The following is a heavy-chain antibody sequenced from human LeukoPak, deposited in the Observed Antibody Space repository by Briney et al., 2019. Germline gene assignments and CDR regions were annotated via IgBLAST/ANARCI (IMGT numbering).Heavy chain of an antibody. J-gene: IGHJ4*02. D-gene: IGHD5-24*01. CDR1: GFTFGDYA. CDR3: ARPRGNVEMAAIPFDY. Sequence: GGSLRLSCTASGFTFGDYAMSRVRQAPGKGLEWVSSISTSSSYIYYADSVKGRFTISRDNAKNSLYLQMNSLRAEDTAVYYCARPRGNVEMAAIPFDYWGQGTLVTVSS. V-gene: IGHV3-21*01. CDR2: ISTSSSYI.